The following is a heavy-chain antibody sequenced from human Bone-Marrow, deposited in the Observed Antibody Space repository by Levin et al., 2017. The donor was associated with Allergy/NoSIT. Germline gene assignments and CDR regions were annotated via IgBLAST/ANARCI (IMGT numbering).Heavy chain of an antibody. CDR3: AASSEGWFES. D-gene: IGHD6-6*01. CDR2: INPVTGVT. V-gene: IGHV1-2*06. CDR1: GYRFSDYY. Sequence: ASVKVSCKTSGYRFSDYYIHWVQQAPGQGLEWIGRINPVTGVTKFAEKFQDGITLTRDTSITTAYMELTRLTSDAAAVYYCAASSEGWFESWGQGTRVIVSS. J-gene: IGHJ5*01.